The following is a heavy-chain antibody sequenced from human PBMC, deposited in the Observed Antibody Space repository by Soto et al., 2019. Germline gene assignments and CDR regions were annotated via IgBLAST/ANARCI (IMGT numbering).Heavy chain of an antibody. D-gene: IGHD6-6*01. J-gene: IGHJ6*03. CDR2: INHSGST. Sequence: SETLSLTCAVYGGSFSGYYWSWIRQPPGKGLEWIGEINHSGSTNYNPSLKSRVTISVDTSKNQFSLKLSSVTAADTAVYYCARIPSPGGSSSPHNYYYYYYMDVWGKGTTVTVSS. CDR1: GGSFSGYY. CDR3: ARIPSPGGSSSPHNYYYYYYMDV. V-gene: IGHV4-34*01.